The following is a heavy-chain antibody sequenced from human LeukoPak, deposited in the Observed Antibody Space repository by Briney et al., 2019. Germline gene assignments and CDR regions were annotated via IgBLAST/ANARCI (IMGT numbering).Heavy chain of an antibody. CDR2: ISAYNGNT. Sequence: ASVKVSCKASGYTFTSYGISWVRQAPGQGLEWMGWISAYNGNTNYAQKLQGRVTMTTDTSTSTAYMELRSLRSDDTAVYYCVRRIVGATTSLFDPWGQGTLVTVSS. CDR1: GYTFTSYG. CDR3: VRRIVGATTSLFDP. V-gene: IGHV1-18*01. J-gene: IGHJ5*02. D-gene: IGHD1-26*01.